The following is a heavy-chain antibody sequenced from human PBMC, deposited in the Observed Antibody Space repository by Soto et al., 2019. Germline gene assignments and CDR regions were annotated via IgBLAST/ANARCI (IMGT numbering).Heavy chain of an antibody. CDR2: IYYSST. J-gene: IGHJ4*02. D-gene: IGHD3-10*01. CDR3: ARDLRGGSDPY. CDR1: SGSVNSGDYY. Sequence: SETLALTCTVSSGSVNSGDYYWSWIRQPPGRGLEWIGYIYYSSTNYNPSLKSRVTISVDTSKNQFSLKLSSVTAADTAVYYCARDLRGGSDPYWGQGNLVTVSS. V-gene: IGHV4-61*08.